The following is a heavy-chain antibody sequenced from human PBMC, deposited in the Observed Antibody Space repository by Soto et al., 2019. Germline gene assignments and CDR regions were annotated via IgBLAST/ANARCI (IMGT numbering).Heavy chain of an antibody. D-gene: IGHD3-10*01. CDR2: ISRSSTGI. CDR3: AWAVTWGLDV. Sequence: EVQLVESGGGLVQPGGSLRLSCAASGFTFSLYSKSRVRQAPGKGLEWVSYISRSSTGIHYADSVKGRFTISRDDATNSMHLQMNSLRDGDTAVYYCAWAVTWGLDVWGQGTTVSISS. V-gene: IGHV3-48*02. J-gene: IGHJ6*02. CDR1: GFTFSLYS.